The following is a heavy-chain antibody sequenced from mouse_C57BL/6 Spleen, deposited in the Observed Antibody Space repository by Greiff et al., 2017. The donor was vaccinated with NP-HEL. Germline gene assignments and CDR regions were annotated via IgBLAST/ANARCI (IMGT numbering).Heavy chain of an antibody. CDR3: ARTGTGGVFAY. V-gene: IGHV5-17*01. J-gene: IGHJ3*01. CDR2: ISSGSSTI. CDR1: GFTFSDYG. D-gene: IGHD4-1*01. Sequence: EVKLVESGGGLVKPGGSLKLSCAASGFTFSDYGMHWVRQAPEKGLEWVAYISSGSSTIYYADTVKGRFTISRDNAKNTLFLQMTSLRSEDTAMYYCARTGTGGVFAYWGQGTLVTVSA.